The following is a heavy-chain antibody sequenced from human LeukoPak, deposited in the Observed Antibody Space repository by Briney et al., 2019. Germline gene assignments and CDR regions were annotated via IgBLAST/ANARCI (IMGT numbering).Heavy chain of an antibody. CDR1: GFIFSDYY. CDR3: ARGSPPDY. J-gene: IGHJ4*02. CDR2: ISSSSIYT. D-gene: IGHD2-15*01. V-gene: IGHV3-11*05. Sequence: PGGSLRLFCAASGFIFSDYYMSWIRQAPGKGLEWLSYISSSSIYTSYADSVKGRFTISRDNAKNSLYLQLNSLRAEDTAVYYCARGSPPDYWGQGTLVTVSS.